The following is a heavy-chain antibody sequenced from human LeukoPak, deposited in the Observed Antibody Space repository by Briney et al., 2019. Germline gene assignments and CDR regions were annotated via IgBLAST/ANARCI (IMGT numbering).Heavy chain of an antibody. J-gene: IGHJ6*02. D-gene: IGHD3-10*01. CDR3: ARERAVRGVIKEVHYYYGMDV. V-gene: IGHV1-8*01. Sequence: ASVKVSCKASGYTFTSYEINWVRQATGQGLEWMGWMNPNSGNTGFAQKLQGRITMTRNTSITTAYMELSRLRSDDTAVYYCARERAVRGVIKEVHYYYGMDVWGQGTTVTVSS. CDR1: GYTFTSYE. CDR2: MNPNSGNT.